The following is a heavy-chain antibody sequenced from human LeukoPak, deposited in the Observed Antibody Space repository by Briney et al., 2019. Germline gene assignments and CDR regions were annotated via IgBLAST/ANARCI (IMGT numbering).Heavy chain of an antibody. D-gene: IGHD1-26*01. CDR2: IIPILGIA. V-gene: IGHV1-69*04. CDR1: GGTFSSYA. J-gene: IGHJ4*02. Sequence: SVKVSCKASGGTFSSYAISWVRQAPGQGLEWMGRIIPILGIANYAQKFQGRVTITADKSTSTAYMELSSLRSEDTAVYYCARGGIVGATHEDYWGQGTLVTVSS. CDR3: ARGGIVGATHEDY.